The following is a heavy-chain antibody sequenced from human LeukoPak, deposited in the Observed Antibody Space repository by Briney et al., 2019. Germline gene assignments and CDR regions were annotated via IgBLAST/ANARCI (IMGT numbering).Heavy chain of an antibody. Sequence: PGGSLRLSCAASGFTFSSYAMSWVRQAPGKGLEWVSAISGSGGSTYYADSVKGRFTISRDNSKNTLYLQMNSLRAEDTAVYYCAKLPRYDPYYYGMDVWGQGTTVTVSS. V-gene: IGHV3-23*01. CDR3: AKLPRYDPYYYGMDV. J-gene: IGHJ6*02. CDR2: ISGSGGST. CDR1: GFTFSSYA. D-gene: IGHD5-12*01.